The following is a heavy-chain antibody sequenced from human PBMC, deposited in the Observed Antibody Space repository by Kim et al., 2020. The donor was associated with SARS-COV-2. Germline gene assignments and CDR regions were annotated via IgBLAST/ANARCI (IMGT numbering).Heavy chain of an antibody. J-gene: IGHJ6*02. CDR3: ARAGVADIVVVPAMDV. V-gene: IGHV5-51*01. CDR1: GYSFTSYW. Sequence: GESLKISCKGSGYSFTSYWIGWVRQMPGKGLEWMGIIYPGDSDTRYSPSFQGQVTISADKSISTAYLQWSSLKASDTAMYYCARAGVADIVVVPAMDVWGQGTTVTVSS. D-gene: IGHD2-2*01. CDR2: IYPGDSDT.